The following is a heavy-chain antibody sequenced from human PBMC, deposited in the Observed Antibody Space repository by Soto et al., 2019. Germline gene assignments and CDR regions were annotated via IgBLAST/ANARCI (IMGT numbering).Heavy chain of an antibody. Sequence: EVQLVESGGGLVQPGGSLRLSCAASGFTFSSYSMYWVRQAPGKGLEWVSYISSSSSTIYYADSVKGRFTISRDNAKNSLYLQMNSLRAEDTAVYYCARVRRYDSSGYYPFRYWGQGTLVTVSS. CDR1: GFTFSSYS. CDR3: ARVRRYDSSGYYPFRY. CDR2: ISSSSSTI. D-gene: IGHD3-22*01. V-gene: IGHV3-48*01. J-gene: IGHJ4*02.